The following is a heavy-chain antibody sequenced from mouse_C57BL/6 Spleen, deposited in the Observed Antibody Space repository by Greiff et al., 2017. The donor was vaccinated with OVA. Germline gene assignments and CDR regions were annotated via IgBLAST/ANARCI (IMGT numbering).Heavy chain of an antibody. D-gene: IGHD1-1*01. Sequence: VQLQQSGAELVRPGASVTLSCKASGYTFTDYEMPWVKQTPVHGLAWIGAIDPETGGTAYNQKFKGKAILTADKSSSTAYMELRSLTSEDSAVYYCTREEYYGSSAFAYWGQGTLVTVSA. J-gene: IGHJ3*01. CDR1: GYTFTDYE. CDR2: IDPETGGT. CDR3: TREEYYGSSAFAY. V-gene: IGHV1-15*01.